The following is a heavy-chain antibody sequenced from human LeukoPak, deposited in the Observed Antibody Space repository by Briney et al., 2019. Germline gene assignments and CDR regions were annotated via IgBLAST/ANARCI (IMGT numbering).Heavy chain of an antibody. CDR2: ISAYNGNT. CDR1: GYTFTSYG. V-gene: IGHV1-18*01. D-gene: IGHD3-3*01. Sequence: ASAKVSCKASGYTFTSYGISWVRQAPGQGLEWMGWISAYNGNTNYAQKLQGRVTMTTDTSTSTAYMELRSLRSDDTAVYYCARDREWLLPSWFDPWGQGTLVTVSS. CDR3: ARDREWLLPSWFDP. J-gene: IGHJ5*02.